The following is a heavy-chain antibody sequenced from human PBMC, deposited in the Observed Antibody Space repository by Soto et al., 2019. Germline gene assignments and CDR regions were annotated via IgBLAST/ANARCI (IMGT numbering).Heavy chain of an antibody. CDR2: ISYDGSNK. Sequence: GGALRLSCAASGFTFSSYGMHWVRQAPGKGLEWVAVISYDGSNKYYADSVKGRFTISRDNSKNTLYLQMNSLRAEDTAVYYCAKDVVVGATTGLGDYYYYYGMDVWGQGTTVTVSS. V-gene: IGHV3-30*18. CDR3: AKDVVVGATTGLGDYYYYYGMDV. J-gene: IGHJ6*02. CDR1: GFTFSSYG. D-gene: IGHD1-26*01.